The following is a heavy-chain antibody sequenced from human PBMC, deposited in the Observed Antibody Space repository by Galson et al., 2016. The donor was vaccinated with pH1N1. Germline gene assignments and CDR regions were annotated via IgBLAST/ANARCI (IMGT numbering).Heavy chain of an antibody. Sequence: SVKVSCKASGYTFTGYYMHWVRQAPGQGLEWMGRINPNSGGTNYAQKFQGRVTMTRDTSISTAYMELSRLRSDDTAVYYCARVDSRGGTYYPDAFDIWGQGTMVTVSS. V-gene: IGHV1-2*06. D-gene: IGHD1-26*01. CDR3: ARVDSRGGTYYPDAFDI. CDR2: INPNSGGT. J-gene: IGHJ3*02. CDR1: GYTFTGYY.